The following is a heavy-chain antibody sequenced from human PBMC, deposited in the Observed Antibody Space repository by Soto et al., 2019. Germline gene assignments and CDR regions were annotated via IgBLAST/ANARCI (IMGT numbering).Heavy chain of an antibody. V-gene: IGHV5-10-1*01. CDR2: IDPGTSYS. CDR1: GYSFNTYW. CDR3: ARHPTLHESRVWSGFDP. J-gene: IGHJ5*02. D-gene: IGHD3-3*01. Sequence: PGESLKISCQVSGYSFNTYWISWVRQVPGKGLEWMGRIDPGTSYSNYSPSFEGHVTISVDKSKSTAFLQWSSLKASDTAMYYCARHPTLHESRVWSGFDPWGQGTLVTVSS.